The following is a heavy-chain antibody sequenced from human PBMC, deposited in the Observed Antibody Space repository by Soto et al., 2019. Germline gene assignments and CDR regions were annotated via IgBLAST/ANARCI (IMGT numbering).Heavy chain of an antibody. CDR3: ARGIQLWYQYWFDP. D-gene: IGHD5-18*01. CDR2: ISPYNGNT. V-gene: IGHV1-18*01. CDR1: GYTFTSYG. Sequence: APVKVSCKASGYTFTSYGLSWVRQAPGQGLEWMGWISPYNGNTNYGQKFQGRVTMTTDTSTSTAYMELRSLRSDDTAVYYCARGIQLWYQYWFDPWGQGTLVTISS. J-gene: IGHJ5*02.